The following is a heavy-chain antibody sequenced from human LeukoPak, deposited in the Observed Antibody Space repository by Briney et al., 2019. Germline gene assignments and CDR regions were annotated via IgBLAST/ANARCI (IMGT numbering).Heavy chain of an antibody. V-gene: IGHV1-69*06. D-gene: IGHD6-19*01. CDR3: ARTPPNSSGWYPRFDY. J-gene: IGHJ4*02. Sequence: ASVKVSCKASGGTFSSYAISWVRQAPGQGLEWMGGVIPIFGTANYAQKFQGRVTITADKSTSTAYMELSSLRSEDTAVHYCARTPPNSSGWYPRFDYWGQGTLVTVSS. CDR2: VIPIFGTA. CDR1: GGTFSSYA.